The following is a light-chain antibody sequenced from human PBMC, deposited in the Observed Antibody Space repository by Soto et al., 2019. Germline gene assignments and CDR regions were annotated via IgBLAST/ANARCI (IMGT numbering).Light chain of an antibody. J-gene: IGKJ4*01. CDR2: DAS. CDR1: QSVSSY. V-gene: IGKV3-11*01. Sequence: EIVLTQSPATLSLSPGERATLSCRASQSVSSYLAWYQQKPGQAPRLLIYDASNRATGIPARFSGSGSGTXFXXXXXXXEPEDFAVYYCQQRSNWPPLTFGGGTKVEIK. CDR3: QQRSNWPPLT.